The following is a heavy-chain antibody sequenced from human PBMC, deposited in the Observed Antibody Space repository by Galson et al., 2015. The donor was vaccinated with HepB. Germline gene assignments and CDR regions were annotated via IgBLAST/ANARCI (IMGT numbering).Heavy chain of an antibody. Sequence: SVKVSCKASGYTFTSYGISWVRQAPGQGLEWMGWISAYNGNTNYAQKLQGRVTMTTDTSTSTAYMELRSLRSDDTAVYYCARDVRGLYDILTGYYKRRFDYWGQGTLVTVSS. V-gene: IGHV1-18*01. J-gene: IGHJ4*02. CDR1: GYTFTSYG. CDR3: ARDVRGLYDILTGYYKRRFDY. CDR2: ISAYNGNT. D-gene: IGHD3-9*01.